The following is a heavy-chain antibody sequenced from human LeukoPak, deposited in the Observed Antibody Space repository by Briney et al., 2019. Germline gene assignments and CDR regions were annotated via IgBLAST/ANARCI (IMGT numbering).Heavy chain of an antibody. CDR2: INPNSGGT. V-gene: IGHV1-2*04. CDR1: GYTFTGYY. CDR3: ARDGSGSYSTHPNFDY. Sequence: ASVKVSCKASGYTFTGYYMHWVRQAPGQGLEWMGWINPNSGGTNYAQKFQGWVTMTRDTSISTAYMELSRLRSNDTAVYYCARDGSGSYSTHPNFDYWGQGTLVTVSS. D-gene: IGHD1-26*01. J-gene: IGHJ4*02.